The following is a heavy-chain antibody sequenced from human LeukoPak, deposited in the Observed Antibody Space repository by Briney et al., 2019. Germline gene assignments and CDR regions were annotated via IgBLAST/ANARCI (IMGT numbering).Heavy chain of an antibody. D-gene: IGHD1-14*01. V-gene: IGHV1-69*05. CDR3: ARGRPGAVIDY. CDR2: IIPIFGTA. Sequence: SVKVSCKAPGGTFSSYAISWVRQAPGQGLEWMGRIIPIFGTANYAQKFQGRVTITTDESTSTAYMELSSLKSEDTAVYYCARGRPGAVIDYWGQGTLVTVSS. J-gene: IGHJ4*02. CDR1: GGTFSSYA.